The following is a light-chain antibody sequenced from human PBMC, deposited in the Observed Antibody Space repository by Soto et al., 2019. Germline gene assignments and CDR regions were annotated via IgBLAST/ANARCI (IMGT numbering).Light chain of an antibody. CDR3: SSYTSSSTGV. J-gene: IGLJ3*02. Sequence: QSVLTQPASVSGSPGQSITISCTGTSSDVGGYNYVSWYQQHPGKAPKLMIYEVSNRPSWVSNRFSGSKSGNTASLTISGLQAEDEADYYCSSYTSSSTGVFGGGTQLTVL. CDR1: SSDVGGYNY. CDR2: EVS. V-gene: IGLV2-14*01.